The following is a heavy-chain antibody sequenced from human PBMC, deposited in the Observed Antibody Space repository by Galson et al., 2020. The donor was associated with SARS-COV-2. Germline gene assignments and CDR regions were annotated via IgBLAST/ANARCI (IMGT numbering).Heavy chain of an antibody. Sequence: GASLKISCKASGYTFTTYYISWVRQAPGQGLEWMGWIRPYNGATNYEQNLQGRVSMTTDTSTGTAYMELKSLRSDDTAGYFCARSLSLGECSGGSCYSYCGQGTLVTVSS. D-gene: IGHD2-15*01. V-gene: IGHV1-18*01. CDR2: IRPYNGAT. CDR3: ARSLSLGECSGGSCYSY. CDR1: GYTFTTYY. J-gene: IGHJ1*01.